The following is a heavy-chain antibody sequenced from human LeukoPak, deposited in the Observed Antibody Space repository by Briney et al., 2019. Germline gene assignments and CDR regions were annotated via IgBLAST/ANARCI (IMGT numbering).Heavy chain of an antibody. J-gene: IGHJ4*02. D-gene: IGHD6-13*01. CDR2: IYPGDSDT. V-gene: IGHV5-51*01. CDR1: GYXFTSYW. Sequence: GESLKISCKGSGYXFTSYWIGWVRQMPGKGLEWMGIIYPGDSDTRYSPSFQGQVTISADKSISTAYLQWSSLKASDTAMYYCARPQPDSSSWYGVGGIDYWGQGTLVTVSS. CDR3: ARPQPDSSSWYGVGGIDY.